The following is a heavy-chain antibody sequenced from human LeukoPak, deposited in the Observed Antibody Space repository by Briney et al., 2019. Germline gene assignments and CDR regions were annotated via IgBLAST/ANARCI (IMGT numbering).Heavy chain of an antibody. CDR3: GMSGDRVPLQDDVFDV. D-gene: IGHD1-26*01. V-gene: IGHV5-51*01. Sequence: AGESLKISCKVSGYSFTSYCIGWVRQLPGKGLEWMGIIYPGDSGPTYSPSFQGQVTISVDKSINTAYLQWSSLQASDTAMYYCGMSGDRVPLQDDVFDVWGQGTMVTVST. CDR1: GYSFTSYC. J-gene: IGHJ3*01. CDR2: IYPGDSGP.